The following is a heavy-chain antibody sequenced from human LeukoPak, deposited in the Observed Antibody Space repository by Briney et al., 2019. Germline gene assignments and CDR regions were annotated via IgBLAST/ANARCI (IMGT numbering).Heavy chain of an antibody. CDR3: ARGAVPGIADDY. J-gene: IGHJ4*02. V-gene: IGHV3-48*03. CDR2: ISSSGSTI. Sequence: GGSLRLSCAASGFTFSSYEMNWGRKGPAKGLEWVSYISSSGSTIYYADSVKGRFTISRDNAKNSLYLQINSLRAEDTAVYYCARGAVPGIADDYWGQGTLVTVSS. CDR1: GFTFSSYE. D-gene: IGHD6-13*01.